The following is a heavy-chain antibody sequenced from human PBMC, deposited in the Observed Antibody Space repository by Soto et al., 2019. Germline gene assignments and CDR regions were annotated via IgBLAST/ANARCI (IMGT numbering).Heavy chain of an antibody. D-gene: IGHD2-2*01. J-gene: IGHJ5*02. V-gene: IGHV1-3*01. CDR2: INAGNGNT. CDR3: ARERVVVPAATPHLFDP. Sequence: GASVKVSCKASGYTFTSYAMHWVRQAPGQRLEWMGWINAGNGNTRYSQKFQGRVTITRDTSASTAYMELSSLRSEDTAVYYCARERVVVPAATPHLFDPWGQGTLVTGSS. CDR1: GYTFTSYA.